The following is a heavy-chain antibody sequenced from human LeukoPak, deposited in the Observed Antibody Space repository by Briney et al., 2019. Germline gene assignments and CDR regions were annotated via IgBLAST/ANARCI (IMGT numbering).Heavy chain of an antibody. Sequence: GGSLRLSCAASGFTVSNNYMTWVRQAPGKGLEWVSIVYSGGSTYYADSVKGRFTISRDNSKNTLYLQMNSLRAEDTAVYYCTASGYSSGWYDGGAFDIWXXXTMVTVSS. V-gene: IGHV3-66*01. D-gene: IGHD6-19*01. J-gene: IGHJ3*02. CDR1: GFTVSNNY. CDR2: VYSGGST. CDR3: TASGYSSGWYDGGAFDI.